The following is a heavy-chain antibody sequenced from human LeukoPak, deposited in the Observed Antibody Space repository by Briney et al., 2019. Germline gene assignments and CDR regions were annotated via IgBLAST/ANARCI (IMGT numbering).Heavy chain of an antibody. D-gene: IGHD3-3*01. CDR1: GGTFSSYA. Sequence: GASVKVSCKASGGTFSSYAISWVRQAPGQGLEWMGRIIPIFGTANCAQKFQGRVTITTDESTSTAYMELSSLRSEDTAVYYCAIDSDFWSGYYHHPTGPGGQGTLVTVSS. V-gene: IGHV1-69*05. J-gene: IGHJ5*02. CDR2: IIPIFGTA. CDR3: AIDSDFWSGYYHHPTGP.